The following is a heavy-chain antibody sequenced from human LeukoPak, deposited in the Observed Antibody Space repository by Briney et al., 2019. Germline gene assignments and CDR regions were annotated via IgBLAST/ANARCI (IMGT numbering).Heavy chain of an antibody. D-gene: IGHD3-10*01. CDR1: GGSVSSGSYC. V-gene: IGHV4-61*01. CDR2: VYYSGST. J-gene: IGHJ6*04. Sequence: SETLSLTCTVSGGSVSSGSYCWSWLRQPPGKGLEWIEYVYYSGSTNYNPAPKRRVTISVDTSKNPFSLKLSSVTAADTAVYYCAREAVIMVRGVSPRLYYGMDVWGKGTTITVSS. CDR3: AREAVIMVRGVSPRLYYGMDV.